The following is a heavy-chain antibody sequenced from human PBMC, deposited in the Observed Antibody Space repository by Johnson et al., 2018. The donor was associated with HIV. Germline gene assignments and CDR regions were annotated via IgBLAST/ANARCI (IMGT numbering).Heavy chain of an antibody. J-gene: IGHJ3*02. CDR1: GFTFSSYG. CDR3: AREIIVGPTTSDSDAFDI. D-gene: IGHD1-26*01. Sequence: VQLVESGGGVVQPGRSLRLSCAASGFTFSSYGMHWVRQATGKGLEWVSALGTAGDTYYPGSVKGRFTISRDNAKNSLFLQMNSLRAEDTAVYYCAREIIVGPTTSDSDAFDIWGQGTIVSVSS. V-gene: IGHV3-13*01. CDR2: LGTAGDT.